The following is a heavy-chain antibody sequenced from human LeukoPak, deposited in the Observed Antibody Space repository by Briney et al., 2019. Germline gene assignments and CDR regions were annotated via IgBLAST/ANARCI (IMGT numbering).Heavy chain of an antibody. V-gene: IGHV3-9*01. Sequence: GGSLRLSCAASGFTFDDYAMHWVRHAPGKGLEWVSGISWNSGSIGYADSVKGRFTISRDNAKNSLYLQMNSLRAEDTALYYCAKDKWFGEFGYLDYWGQGTLVTVSS. CDR1: GFTFDDYA. J-gene: IGHJ4*02. CDR2: ISWNSGSI. D-gene: IGHD3-10*01. CDR3: AKDKWFGEFGYLDY.